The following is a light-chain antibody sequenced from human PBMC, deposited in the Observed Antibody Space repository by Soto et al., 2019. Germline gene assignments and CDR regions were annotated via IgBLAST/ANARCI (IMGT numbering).Light chain of an antibody. CDR2: GAS. V-gene: IGKV3-20*01. CDR1: QSVSSSY. Sequence: EILLTQSPGTLSLPPGERATLSCRSSQSVSSSYLAWYQQKPGLAPRLLIYGASTRATGIPDKFSGSGSGTDFTLTISRLEPEDFAVYYCQQYGSAPITFGQGTRLEI. J-gene: IGKJ5*01. CDR3: QQYGSAPIT.